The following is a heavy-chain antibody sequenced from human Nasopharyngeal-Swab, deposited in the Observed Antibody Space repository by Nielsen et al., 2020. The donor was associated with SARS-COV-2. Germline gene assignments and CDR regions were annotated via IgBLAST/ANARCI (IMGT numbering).Heavy chain of an antibody. CDR1: GFTVSNNY. V-gene: IGHV3-53*04. CDR2: IYSDDTT. Sequence: GESLKISCAASGFTVSNNYMTWVRQAPGKGLERVSTIYSDDTTYYADSVKGRFTISRHNSENTLFLQMNSLRAEDRAVYYCARGLSRSDIWSGTSLPYYGMDVWGQGTTVTVSS. D-gene: IGHD3-3*01. J-gene: IGHJ6*02. CDR3: ARGLSRSDIWSGTSLPYYGMDV.